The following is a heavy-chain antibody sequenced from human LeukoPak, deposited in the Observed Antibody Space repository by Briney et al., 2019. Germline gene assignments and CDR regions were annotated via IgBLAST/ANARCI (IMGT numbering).Heavy chain of an antibody. CDR2: IYLGDSDT. Sequence: GESLKISCKMSGFGCSHSYLGWVRQQPGKGLEWMGIIYLGDSDTTYSPSVQGQVTFSVDKSISTAYLHWSSLKASDTAIYYCARLGAQFIDYWGQGTLVTVSS. J-gene: IGHJ4*02. D-gene: IGHD3-16*01. V-gene: IGHV5-51*01. CDR1: GFGCSHSY. CDR3: ARLGAQFIDY.